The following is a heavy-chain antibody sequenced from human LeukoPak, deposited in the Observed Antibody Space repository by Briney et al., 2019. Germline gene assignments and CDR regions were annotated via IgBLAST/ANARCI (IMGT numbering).Heavy chain of an antibody. D-gene: IGHD6-13*01. J-gene: IGHJ4*02. Sequence: GGSLRLSCAASGFTFSSYWMSWVRQAPGKGLEWVAFIRYDGSNKYYADSVKGRFTISRDNSKNTLYLQMNSLRAEDTAVYYCANRGGSSWYGLDYWGQGTLVTVSS. V-gene: IGHV3-30*02. CDR1: GFTFSSYW. CDR2: IRYDGSNK. CDR3: ANRGGSSWYGLDY.